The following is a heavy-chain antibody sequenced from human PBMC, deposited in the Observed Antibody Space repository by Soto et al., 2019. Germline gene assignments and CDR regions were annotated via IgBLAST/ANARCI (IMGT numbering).Heavy chain of an antibody. J-gene: IGHJ5*02. CDR2: IYYSGST. CDR3: ARHDVSYGQYNWFDP. Sequence: SETLSLTCTVSGGSISSYYWSWIRQPPGKGLEWIGYIYYSGSTNYNPSLKSRVTISVDTSKNQFSLKLSSVTAADTAVYYCARHDVSYGQYNWFDPWGQGTLVTVS. CDR1: GGSISSYY. D-gene: IGHD5-18*01. V-gene: IGHV4-59*08.